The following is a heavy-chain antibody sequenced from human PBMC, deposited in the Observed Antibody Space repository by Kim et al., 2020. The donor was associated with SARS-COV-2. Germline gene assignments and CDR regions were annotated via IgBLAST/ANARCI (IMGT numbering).Heavy chain of an antibody. D-gene: IGHD4-17*01. CDR1: GFTFDDYA. CDR2: ISWNSGSI. CDR3: AKDYGGSFDY. J-gene: IGHJ4*02. Sequence: GGSLRLSCAASGFTFDDYAMHWVRQAPGKGLEWVSGISWNSGSIGYADSVKGRFTISRDNAKNSLYLQMNSLRAEDTALYYCAKDYGGSFDYWGQGTLVT. V-gene: IGHV3-9*01.